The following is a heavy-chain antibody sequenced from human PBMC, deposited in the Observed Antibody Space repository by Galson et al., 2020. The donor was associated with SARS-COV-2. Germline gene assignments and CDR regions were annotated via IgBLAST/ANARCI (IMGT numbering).Heavy chain of an antibody. CDR2: ISGSDGST. CDR3: ARGGAGSTGWHDFDN. D-gene: IGHD6-19*01. J-gene: IGHJ4*02. Sequence: PGGSLRLSCAASGFTFSSYAMSWVRQAPGKGLEWVSVISGSDGSTHYAESVKGRFTISRDISKNTLYLQMNSLRAEDTAVYYCARGGAGSTGWHDFDNWGQGTLVTVSS. V-gene: IGHV3-23*01. CDR1: GFTFSSYA.